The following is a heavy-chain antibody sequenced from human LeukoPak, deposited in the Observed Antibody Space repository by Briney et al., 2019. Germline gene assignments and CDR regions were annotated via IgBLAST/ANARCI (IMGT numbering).Heavy chain of an antibody. CDR2: ISYDGSNK. CDR3: AKEGRPWTTVAYFDY. J-gene: IGHJ4*02. V-gene: IGHV3-30*18. Sequence: GESLRLSCAASGFTFSSYDMHWVRQAPGKGLEWVALISYDGSNKYYANSVKGRFTISRDNSKNTLFPQMNSLRAEDTAVYYYAKEGRPWTTVAYFDYWGQGTLVTVSS. D-gene: IGHD4-23*01. CDR1: GFTFSSYD.